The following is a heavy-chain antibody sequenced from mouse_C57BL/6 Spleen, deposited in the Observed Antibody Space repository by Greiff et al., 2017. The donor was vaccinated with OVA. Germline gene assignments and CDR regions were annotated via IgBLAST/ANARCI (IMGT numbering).Heavy chain of an antibody. V-gene: IGHV1-69*01. J-gene: IGHJ3*01. D-gene: IGHD2-4*01. Sequence: QVQLQQSGAELVMPGASVKLSCKASGYTFTSYWMHWVKQRPGQGLEWIGEIDPSDSYTNYNQKFKGKSTLTVDKASSTTYMQLSSLTSEDSAVVYCARRELRRGAFAYWGQGTLVTVSA. CDR2: IDPSDSYT. CDR3: ARRELRRGAFAY. CDR1: GYTFTSYW.